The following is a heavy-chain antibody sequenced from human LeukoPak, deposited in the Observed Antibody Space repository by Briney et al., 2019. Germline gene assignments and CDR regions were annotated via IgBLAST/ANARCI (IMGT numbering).Heavy chain of an antibody. J-gene: IGHJ5*02. CDR2: INSDGSSK. D-gene: IGHD3-3*01. CDR3: VVDFSSGSS. V-gene: IGHV3-74*01. Sequence: PGGSLRLSCAASGFTVSSNYMSWVRQAPGKGLVWVSRINSDGSSKSYADSVRGRFTISRDNAKNTLYLQMNSLRAEDTAVYYCVVDFSSGSSWGQGTLVTVSS. CDR1: GFTVSSNY.